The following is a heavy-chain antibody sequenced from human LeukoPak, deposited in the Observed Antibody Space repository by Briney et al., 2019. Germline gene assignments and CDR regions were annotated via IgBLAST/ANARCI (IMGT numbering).Heavy chain of an antibody. J-gene: IGHJ4*02. D-gene: IGHD6-19*01. CDR1: GFTFSGDA. CDR2: INSNWGST. V-gene: IGHV3-64*01. Sequence: AGSLTPSCAASGFTFSGDAMHWVRQAPGKRLEYVASINSNWGSTYYANSLKGRFTIYKDNSKNTLYLQMGSLRAEDMAVYYSARSQWLAQEGFAYGGQGSLVTV. CDR3: ARSQWLAQEGFAY.